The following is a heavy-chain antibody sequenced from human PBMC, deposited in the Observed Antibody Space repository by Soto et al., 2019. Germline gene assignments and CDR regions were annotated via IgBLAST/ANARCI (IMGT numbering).Heavy chain of an antibody. CDR1: GYTFTSYG. CDR2: ISAYNGNT. D-gene: IGHD3-22*01. J-gene: IGHJ2*01. Sequence: ASVKVSCKASGYTFTSYGISWVRQAPGQGLEWMGWISAYNGNTNYAQKLQGRVTMTTDTSTSTAYMELRSLRSDDTAVYYCARGLSGYYDSSGYYADYWYFDLWGRGTLVTVS. CDR3: ARGLSGYYDSSGYYADYWYFDL. V-gene: IGHV1-18*01.